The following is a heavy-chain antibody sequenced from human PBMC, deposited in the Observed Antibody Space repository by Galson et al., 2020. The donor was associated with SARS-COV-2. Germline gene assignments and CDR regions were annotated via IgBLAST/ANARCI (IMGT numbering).Heavy chain of an antibody. D-gene: IGHD3-22*01. V-gene: IGHV4-28*01. J-gene: IGHJ4*02. CDR3: ARSVGLYYDSSGYHPFDY. CDR2: NYFSGTT. Sequence: ASETLSLTCAVSGYSISSTNWWGWIRQPTGQGLEWNGYNYFSGTTYYSPSLKSRVTMSVDTSKNQFSLRLSSVTAVDTAVYYCARSVGLYYDSSGYHPFDYWGQGTLVTVSS. CDR1: GYSISSTNW.